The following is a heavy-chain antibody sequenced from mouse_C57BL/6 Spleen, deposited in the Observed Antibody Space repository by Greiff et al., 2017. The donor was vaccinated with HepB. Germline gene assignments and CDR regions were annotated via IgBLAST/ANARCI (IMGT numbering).Heavy chain of an antibody. CDR2: IYPGSGNT. CDR1: GYTFTDFY. J-gene: IGHJ3*01. Sequence: VQLQQSGAELVRPGASVTLSCKASGYTFTDFYINWVKQRPGQGLAWIARIYPGSGNTYYNEKFKGKATLTAEKSSSTAYMQRSSLTSEDSAVYFCARRRGYDGFAYWGQGTLVTVSA. D-gene: IGHD2-2*01. CDR3: ARRRGYDGFAY. V-gene: IGHV1-76*01.